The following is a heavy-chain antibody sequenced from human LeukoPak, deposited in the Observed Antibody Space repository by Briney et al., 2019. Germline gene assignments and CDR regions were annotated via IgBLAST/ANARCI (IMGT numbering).Heavy chain of an antibody. CDR2: IYTSGST. J-gene: IGHJ3*02. V-gene: IGHV4-4*07. CDR1: GGSISSYY. Sequence: PSETLSLTCTVSGGSISSYYWSWIRQPAGKGLEWIGRIYTSGSTNYNPPLKSRVTMSVDTSKNQFSLKLSSVTAADTAVYYCARNTVPPAYCGGDCYSDAFDIWGQGTMVTVSS. D-gene: IGHD2-21*02. CDR3: ARNTVPPAYCGGDCYSDAFDI.